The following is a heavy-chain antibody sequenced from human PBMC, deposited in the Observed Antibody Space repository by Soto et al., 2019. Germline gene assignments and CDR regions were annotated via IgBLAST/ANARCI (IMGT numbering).Heavy chain of an antibody. CDR3: ARHARSGDAFDI. CDR2: IYYSVST. Sequence: QLQLQESGPGLVKPSETLSLTCTVSGGSISSSSYYWGWIRQPPGKGLEWIGSIYYSVSTYYNPSLKSRVTISVDTSKNQFSLKLSSVTAADTAVYYCARHARSGDAFDIWGQGTMVTVSS. D-gene: IGHD6-25*01. CDR1: GGSISSSSYY. J-gene: IGHJ3*02. V-gene: IGHV4-39*01.